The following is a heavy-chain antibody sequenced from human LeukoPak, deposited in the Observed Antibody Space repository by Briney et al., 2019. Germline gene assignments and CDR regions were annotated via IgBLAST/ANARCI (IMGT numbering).Heavy chain of an antibody. J-gene: IGHJ5*02. Sequence: PSETLSLTCTVSGGSISSYYWSWIRQPPGKGLEWIGYIYYSGSTNYNPSLKSRVTISVDTSKNQFSLKLSSVTAADTAVYYCAKESDSSSWPDNWFDLWGQGTLVTVSS. CDR3: AKESDSSSWPDNWFDL. D-gene: IGHD6-13*01. V-gene: IGHV4-59*01. CDR2: IYYSGST. CDR1: GGSISSYY.